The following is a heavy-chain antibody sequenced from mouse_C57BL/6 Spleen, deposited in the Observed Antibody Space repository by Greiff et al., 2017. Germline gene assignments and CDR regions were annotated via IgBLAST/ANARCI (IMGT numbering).Heavy chain of an antibody. CDR3: ARWLLRGYYAMDY. D-gene: IGHD2-3*01. CDR2: IYPGDGDT. Sequence: QVQPQQSGAELVKPGASVKISCKASGYAFSSYWMNWVKQRPGKGLEWIGQIYPGDGDTNYNGKFKGKATLTADKSSSTAYMQLSSLTSEDSAVYFCARWLLRGYYAMDYWGQGTSVTVSS. J-gene: IGHJ4*01. V-gene: IGHV1-80*01. CDR1: GYAFSSYW.